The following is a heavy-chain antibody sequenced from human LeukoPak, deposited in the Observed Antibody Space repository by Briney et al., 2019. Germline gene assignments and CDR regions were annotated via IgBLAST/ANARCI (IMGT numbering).Heavy chain of an antibody. CDR2: IDRTGST. Sequence: SETLSLTCTVSNGSIGSYYWTWIRQPAGKGLEWIGRIDRTGSTNYNPSLTSRVIMSVDTSKNQFSLRLTSLTAADTAVYYCAREAARDDFVVVPAAVEFWGLGTLVTVYS. CDR1: NGSIGSYY. J-gene: IGHJ4*02. D-gene: IGHD2-2*01. CDR3: AREAARDDFVVVPAAVEF. V-gene: IGHV4-4*07.